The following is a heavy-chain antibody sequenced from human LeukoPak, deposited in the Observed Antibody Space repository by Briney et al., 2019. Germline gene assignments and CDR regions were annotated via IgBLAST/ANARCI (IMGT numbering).Heavy chain of an antibody. CDR2: INPNSGGT. V-gene: IGHV1-2*02. CDR1: GYTFTGYY. CDR3: ARDGALYGSGSNRAPFDY. J-gene: IGHJ4*02. Sequence: ASVKVSCKASGYTFTGYYMHWVRQVPGQGLEWMGWINPNSGGTSYAQKFQGRVTLTRDTSISAAYMELSRLRSDDTAVYFCARDGALYGSGSNRAPFDYWGREPWSPSPQ. D-gene: IGHD3-10*01.